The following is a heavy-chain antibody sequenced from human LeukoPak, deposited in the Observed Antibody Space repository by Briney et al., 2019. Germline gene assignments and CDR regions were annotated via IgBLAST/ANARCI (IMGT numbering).Heavy chain of an antibody. V-gene: IGHV1-8*01. CDR3: ARALRLNYYGSGSYYWEDYYYYYGMDV. CDR2: MNPNSGNT. J-gene: IGHJ6*02. D-gene: IGHD3-10*01. Sequence: ASVKVSCKASGYTFTSYDINWVRQATGQGLEWMGWMNPNSGNTGYAQKFQGRVTMTRNTSISTAHMELSSLRSEDTAVYYCARALRLNYYGSGSYYWEDYYYYYGMDVWGQGTTVTVSS. CDR1: GYTFTSYD.